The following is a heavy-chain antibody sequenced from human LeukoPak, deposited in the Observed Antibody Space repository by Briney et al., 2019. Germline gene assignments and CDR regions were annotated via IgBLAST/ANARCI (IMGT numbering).Heavy chain of an antibody. D-gene: IGHD3-16*01. CDR2: ISGSGGST. V-gene: IGHV3-23*01. CDR1: GFTFSTYS. Sequence: GGSLRLSCEASGFTFSTYSMTWVRQSPGKGLEWVSAISGSGGSTYYADSVKGRFTISRDNSKNTLYLQMNSLRAEDTAVYYCAKGEKQYDYVWGSYGDYWGQGTLVTVSS. CDR3: AKGEKQYDYVWGSYGDY. J-gene: IGHJ4*02.